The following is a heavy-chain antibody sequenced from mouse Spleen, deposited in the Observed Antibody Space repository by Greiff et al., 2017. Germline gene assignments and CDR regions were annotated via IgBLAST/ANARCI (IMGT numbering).Heavy chain of an antibody. D-gene: IGHD2-9*01. CDR3: ARPYYGYDGNY. V-gene: IGHV1S81*02. Sequence: QVQLKQPGAELVKPGASVKLSCKASGYTFTSYWMHWVKQRPGQGLEWIGEINPSNGRTNYNEKFKSKATLTVDKSSSTAYMQLSSLTSEDSAVYYCARPYYGYDGNYWGQGTTLTVSS. CDR2: INPSNGRT. CDR1: GYTFTSYW. J-gene: IGHJ2*01.